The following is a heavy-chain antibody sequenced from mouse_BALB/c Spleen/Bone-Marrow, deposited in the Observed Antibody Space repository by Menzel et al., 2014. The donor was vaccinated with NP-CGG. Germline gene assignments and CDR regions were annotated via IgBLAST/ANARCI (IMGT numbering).Heavy chain of an antibody. CDR3: TRTYEYFDY. D-gene: IGHD2-3*01. J-gene: IGHJ2*01. Sequence: QVQLQQSGAALVRPGASVKLSCKTSGYTFTSYWINWVKQRPGQGLEWIGNIYPSDNYTNYNQKFKDKATLTVDISSTTAYMQHSSPTSEDSAVYYCTRTYEYFDYWGQGTTLTVSS. CDR2: IYPSDNYT. V-gene: IGHV1-69*02. CDR1: GYTFTSYW.